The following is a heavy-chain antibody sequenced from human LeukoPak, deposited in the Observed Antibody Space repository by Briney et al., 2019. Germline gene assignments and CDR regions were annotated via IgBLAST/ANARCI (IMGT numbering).Heavy chain of an antibody. D-gene: IGHD5-12*01. V-gene: IGHV1-18*01. J-gene: IGHJ4*02. CDR3: AREASDIVATIPYFDY. CDR1: GYTFTRYG. CDR2: ISAYYGNT. Sequence: GASVKVSCKASGYTFTRYGISWVRQAPGQGLEWKGWISAYYGNTNYAQKLQGRVTMTTDTSTSTAYMELRSLRSDDTAVYYCAREASDIVATIPYFDYWGQGTLVIVSS.